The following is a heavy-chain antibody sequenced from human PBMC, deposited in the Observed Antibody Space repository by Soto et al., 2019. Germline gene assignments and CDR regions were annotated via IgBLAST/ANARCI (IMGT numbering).Heavy chain of an antibody. V-gene: IGHV4-39*01. CDR1: GGSISSSSYY. J-gene: IGHJ5*02. CDR2: IYYSGST. Sequence: SETLSLTCTVSGGSISSSSYYWGWIRQPPGKGLEWIGSIYYSGSTYYNPSLKSRVTISVDTSKSQFSLKLSSVTAADTAVYYCARGDDSSGSGWFDPWGQGTLVTVSS. CDR3: ARGDDSSGSGWFDP. D-gene: IGHD3-22*01.